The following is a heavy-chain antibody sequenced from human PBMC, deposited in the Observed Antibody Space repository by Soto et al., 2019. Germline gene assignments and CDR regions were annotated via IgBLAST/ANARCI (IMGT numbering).Heavy chain of an antibody. CDR3: ARRRGGFDI. CDR1: GGSISSAGYS. Sequence: QLQLQESGSGLVKPSQTLSLTCVVSGGSISSAGYSWSWIRQPPGKGLEWIAYIYNSRSTYYNPALKSRVTISVDRSRNQFSVKLSSVTAADTAVYYCARRRGGFDIWGQGAMVSVSS. CDR2: IYNSRST. D-gene: IGHD2-15*01. J-gene: IGHJ3*02. V-gene: IGHV4-30-2*01.